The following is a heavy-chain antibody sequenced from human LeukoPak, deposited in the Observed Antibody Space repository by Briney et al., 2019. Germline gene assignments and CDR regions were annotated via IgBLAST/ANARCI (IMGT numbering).Heavy chain of an antibody. D-gene: IGHD4-23*01. CDR3: ARDPGGRWYKNCGMDV. J-gene: IGHJ6*02. Sequence: PGGSLRLSCAASAFTLSMYEINWVRHAPGNGLEWVSYISSSVNPIYYADSGKHRFTISRDNAKNSLYLQMNSLRAEATAVYYCARDPGGRWYKNCGMDVWGQGTTVTVSS. V-gene: IGHV3-48*03. CDR1: AFTLSMYE. CDR2: ISSSVNPI.